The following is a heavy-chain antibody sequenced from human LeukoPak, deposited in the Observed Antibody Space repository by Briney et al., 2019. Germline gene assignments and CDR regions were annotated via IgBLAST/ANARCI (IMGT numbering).Heavy chain of an antibody. CDR3: ARGKANWGFLYYFDY. D-gene: IGHD7-27*01. CDR2: IYHSGST. CDR1: GGSISGYY. J-gene: IGHJ4*02. Sequence: PSETLSLTCTVSGGSISGYYWSWIRQPPGKGLEWIGYIYHSGSTYYNPSLKSRVTISVDRSKNQFSLKLSSVTAADTAVYYCARGKANWGFLYYFDYWGQGTLVTVSS. V-gene: IGHV4-59*12.